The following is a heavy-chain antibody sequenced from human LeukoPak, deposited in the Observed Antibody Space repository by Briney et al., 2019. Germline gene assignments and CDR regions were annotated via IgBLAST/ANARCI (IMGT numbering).Heavy chain of an antibody. V-gene: IGHV4-61*01. CDR1: GDSVSRSSYY. Sequence: PAETLSLTCTVSGDSVSRSSYYWTWIRRPPGKGLEWIGYIYYIGSTNYNPSLRSRLTMSVDTSKNQFSLRLSSVIAADTAVYYCARYYDSTGSFDYWGQGTLLT. J-gene: IGHJ4*02. D-gene: IGHD3-22*01. CDR2: IYYIGST. CDR3: ARYYDSTGSFDY.